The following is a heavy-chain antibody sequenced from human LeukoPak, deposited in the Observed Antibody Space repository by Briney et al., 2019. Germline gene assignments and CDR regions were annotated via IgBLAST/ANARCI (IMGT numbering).Heavy chain of an antibody. V-gene: IGHV3-48*03. Sequence: GGSLRLSCAASGFTFSTYEMNWVRQAPGRGLEWVSSISSRAGTIYYADSVKGRFTISRGNAKNSLYLQMNSLRAEDTAVYYCVREGYYDSSGYLGVFDYWGQGTLVTVSS. CDR2: ISSRAGTI. CDR3: VREGYYDSSGYLGVFDY. J-gene: IGHJ4*02. D-gene: IGHD3-22*01. CDR1: GFTFSTYE.